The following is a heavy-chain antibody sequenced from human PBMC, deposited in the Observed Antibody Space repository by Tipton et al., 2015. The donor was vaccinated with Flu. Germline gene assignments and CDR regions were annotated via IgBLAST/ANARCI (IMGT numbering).Heavy chain of an antibody. CDR3: ARGEDYDFPTGPKFDP. Sequence: SLRLSCAASGFTFSSYAMHWVRQGPGKGLEWVAVISYDGSNKYYADSVKGRFTISRDNSKNTLYLQMNSLRAEDTAVYYCARGEDYDFPTGPKFDPWGQGTLVTVSS. CDR2: ISYDGSNK. CDR1: GFTFSSYA. J-gene: IGHJ5*02. V-gene: IGHV3-30*01. D-gene: IGHD3-3*01.